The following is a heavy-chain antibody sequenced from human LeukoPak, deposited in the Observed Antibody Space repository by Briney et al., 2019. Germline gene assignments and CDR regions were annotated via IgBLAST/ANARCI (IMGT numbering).Heavy chain of an antibody. V-gene: IGHV1-69*04. J-gene: IGHJ4*02. D-gene: IGHD1-1*01. CDR2: IIPILGMA. Sequence: SVKVSCKASGGTFSSYAISWVRQAPGQGLEWMGRIIPILGMANYAQKFQGRVTITADKSTSTAYMELSSLRSEDTAVYYCARATGTAVLSDRYWGQGTLVTVSS. CDR3: ARATGTAVLSDRY. CDR1: GGTFSSYA.